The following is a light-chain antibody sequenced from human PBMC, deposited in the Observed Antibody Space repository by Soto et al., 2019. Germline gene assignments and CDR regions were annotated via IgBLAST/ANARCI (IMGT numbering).Light chain of an antibody. J-gene: IGLJ1*01. CDR1: SSDVGAFNF. CDR2: GNS. V-gene: IGLV2-11*01. CDR3: QSYDSSLSGYV. Sequence: QSALTQPRSVSGSPGQSVTISCTGTSSDVGAFNFVSWYQQHPGKAPKLLIYGNSNRPSGVPDRFSGSKSGTSASLAITGLQAEDEADYYCQSYDSSLSGYVFGTGTKLTVL.